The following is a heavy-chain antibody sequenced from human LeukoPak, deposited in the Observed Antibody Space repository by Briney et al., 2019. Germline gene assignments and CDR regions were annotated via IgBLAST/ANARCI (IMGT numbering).Heavy chain of an antibody. V-gene: IGHV1-69*04. D-gene: IGHD1-26*01. CDR2: IIPVVDIA. CDR3: VRAWEVGGSTTAFDI. Sequence: SVKVSCKASGGTFSDHAINWMRQAPGQGLEWMGRIIPVVDIANYAQKFKGRVAITADKSTSTAYMELSKLRSEDTAVYYCVRAWEVGGSTTAFDIWGQGTLVSVSS. CDR1: GGTFSDHA. J-gene: IGHJ3*02.